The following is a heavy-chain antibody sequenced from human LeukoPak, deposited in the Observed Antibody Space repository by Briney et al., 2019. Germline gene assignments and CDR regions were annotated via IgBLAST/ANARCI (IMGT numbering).Heavy chain of an antibody. Sequence: GGSLRLSCAASGFTFSSYSMNWVRQAPGKGLEWVSSISSSSSYIYYADSVKGRFTISRDNAKNSLYLQMNSLRAEDTALYYCARGPPLGAAAGTSVAGWFDPWGQGTLVTVSS. CDR3: ARGPPLGAAAGTSVAGWFDP. J-gene: IGHJ5*02. V-gene: IGHV3-21*04. CDR2: ISSSSSYI. CDR1: GFTFSSYS. D-gene: IGHD6-13*01.